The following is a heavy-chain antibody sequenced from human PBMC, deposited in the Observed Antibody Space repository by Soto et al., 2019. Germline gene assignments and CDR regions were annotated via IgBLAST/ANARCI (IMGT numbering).Heavy chain of an antibody. D-gene: IGHD3-22*01. Sequence: SVKVSCKASGGTFSSYTISWVRQAPGQGLEWMGRIIPILGIANYAQKFQGRVTITADKSTSTAYMELSSLRSEDTAVYYCSRGPLLRDYYDISGSPKRGYFVYWG. V-gene: IGHV1-69*02. J-gene: IGHJ4*03. CDR2: IIPILGIA. CDR3: SRGPLLRDYYDISGSPKRGYFVY. CDR1: GGTFSSYT.